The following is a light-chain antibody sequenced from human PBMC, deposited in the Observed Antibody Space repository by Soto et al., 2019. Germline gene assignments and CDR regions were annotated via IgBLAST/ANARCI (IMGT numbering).Light chain of an antibody. CDR2: GAS. Sequence: EIVCTTCPSNLSSSPGESATSVCRASQSVRSSYLAWYQQKPGQAPRLLIYGASSRATGIPARISGSGSGTDFTLTISRLEPEDFAVYYCQQYGSPPQTFGQGTQLEIK. V-gene: IGKV3-20*01. CDR1: QSVRSSY. CDR3: QQYGSPPQT. J-gene: IGKJ5*01.